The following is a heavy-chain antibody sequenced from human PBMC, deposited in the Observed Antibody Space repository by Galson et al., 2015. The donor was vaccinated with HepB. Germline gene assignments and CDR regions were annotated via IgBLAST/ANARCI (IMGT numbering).Heavy chain of an antibody. CDR3: ARDLGNSWLDY. D-gene: IGHD6-13*01. CDR1: GFTFSDYY. Sequence: SLRLSCAASGFTFSDYYMTWIRQAPGKGLEWVSYISGTTGYTNYADSVKGRFTISRDNAKNSLYLQMNSLRVEDTAVYYCARDLGNSWLDYWGQGTLVIVSP. CDR2: ISGTTGYT. J-gene: IGHJ4*02. V-gene: IGHV3-11*06.